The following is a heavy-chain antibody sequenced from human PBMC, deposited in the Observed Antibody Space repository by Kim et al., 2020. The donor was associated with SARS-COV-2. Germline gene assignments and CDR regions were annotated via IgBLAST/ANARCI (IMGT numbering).Heavy chain of an antibody. Sequence: KRRVTIAVDTSKNQFSLKLSSVTAADTAVYYCASGGGYGSGSPRDPYLDYWGQGTLVTVSS. CDR3: ASGGGYGSGSPRDPYLDY. V-gene: IGHV4-31*02. D-gene: IGHD3-10*01. J-gene: IGHJ4*02.